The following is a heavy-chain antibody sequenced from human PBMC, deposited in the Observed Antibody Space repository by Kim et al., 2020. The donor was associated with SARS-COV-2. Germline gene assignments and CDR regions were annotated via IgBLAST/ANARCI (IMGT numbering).Heavy chain of an antibody. V-gene: IGHV4-31*03. J-gene: IGHJ3*02. CDR1: GGSISSGGYY. D-gene: IGHD3-22*01. CDR2: IYYSGST. CDR3: ARARGGTMIVVVIGAFDI. Sequence: SETLSLTCTVSGGSISSGGYYWSWIRQHPGQGLEWIGYIYYSGSTYYNSSLKSRVTISVDTSKNQFSLKLSPVTAADTAVYYCARARGGTMIVVVIGAFDIWGQGTMVTVSS.